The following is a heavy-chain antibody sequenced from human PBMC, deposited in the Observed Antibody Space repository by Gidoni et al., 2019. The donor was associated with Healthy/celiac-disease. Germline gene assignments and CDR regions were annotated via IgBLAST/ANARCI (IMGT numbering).Heavy chain of an antibody. CDR1: GFTFSNAW. V-gene: IGHV3-15*01. CDR3: TTVAYGDSSGWQLDY. J-gene: IGHJ4*02. D-gene: IGHD6-19*01. CDR2: IKSKTDGGTT. Sequence: EVQLVESGGGLVKPGGSLRLSCAASGFTFSNAWMSWVRQAPGKGLEWVGRIKSKTDGGTTDYAAPVKGRFTISRDDSKNTLYLQMNSLKTEDTAVYYCTTVAYGDSSGWQLDYWGQGTLVTVSS.